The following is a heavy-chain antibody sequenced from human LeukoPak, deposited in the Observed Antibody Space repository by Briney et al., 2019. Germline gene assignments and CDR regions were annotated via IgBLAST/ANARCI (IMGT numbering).Heavy chain of an antibody. CDR3: ARHRSYSSSSYFDY. D-gene: IGHD6-6*01. Sequence: SETLSLTCSVSGGSISNYYWSWIRQPPGRGLEWVGYLYYTGSTNSSPSLKSRVTMSLDTSKNQFSLRLSSVTAADTAVYFCARHRSYSSSSYFDYWGQGSLVTVSS. CDR2: LYYTGST. J-gene: IGHJ4*02. V-gene: IGHV4-59*08. CDR1: GGSISNYY.